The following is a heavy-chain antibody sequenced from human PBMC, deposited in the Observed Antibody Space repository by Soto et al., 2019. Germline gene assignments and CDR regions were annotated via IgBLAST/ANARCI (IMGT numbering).Heavy chain of an antibody. CDR2: INPSGGST. CDR3: ARDLGIVVVPAAIKSGYYGMDV. V-gene: IGHV1-46*01. Sequence: ASVKVSCKASGYTFTSYYMHWVRQAPGQGLEWMGIINPSGGSTSYAQKFQGRATMTRDTSTSTVYMELSSLRSEDTAVYYCARDLGIVVVPAAIKSGYYGMDVWGQGTTVTVSS. J-gene: IGHJ6*02. CDR1: GYTFTSYY. D-gene: IGHD2-2*02.